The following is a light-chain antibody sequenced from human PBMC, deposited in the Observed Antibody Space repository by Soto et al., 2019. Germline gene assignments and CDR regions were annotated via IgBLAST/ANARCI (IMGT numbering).Light chain of an antibody. CDR1: QNVRSD. CDR3: QQRSHLPPT. Sequence: EIVLTQSPAILSLSPGERATLSCRASQNVRSDLAWYQQKPGQAPRLLIYGASKRATDIPPGFSGSGSGTDFTVTISGLEPEDFAIYYCQQRSHLPPTFGGGTKVEIK. V-gene: IGKV3-11*01. CDR2: GAS. J-gene: IGKJ4*01.